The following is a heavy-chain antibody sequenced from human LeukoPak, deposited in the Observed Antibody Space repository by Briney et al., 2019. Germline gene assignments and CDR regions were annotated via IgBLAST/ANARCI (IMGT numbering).Heavy chain of an antibody. CDR2: VSHSGST. CDR3: ARGWFDAPNRFDP. J-gene: IGHJ5*02. V-gene: IGHV4-38-2*02. D-gene: IGHD2-15*01. Sequence: PSETLSLTCTVSGYSISSGYYWGWIRPPPGKALEWIGSVSHSGSTYYKPSLKSRVTISIDTSKNQISLKLTSVTASDTAVYYCARGWFDAPNRFDPWGQGTLVTVSS. CDR1: GYSISSGYY.